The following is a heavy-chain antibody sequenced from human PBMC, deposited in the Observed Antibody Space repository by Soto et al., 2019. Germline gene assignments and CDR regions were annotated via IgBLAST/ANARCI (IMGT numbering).Heavy chain of an antibody. CDR1: GGSFSGYY. CDR2: IYHSGST. J-gene: IGHJ5*02. V-gene: IGHV4-34*01. CDR3: AREAAGILNWFDP. D-gene: IGHD6-25*01. Sequence: SETLSLTCAVYGGSFSGYYWTWIRQPPGKGLEWIGYIYHSGSTNYNPSLKSRVTISVDTSKNQFSLKVSSVTAADTAVYYCAREAAGILNWFDPWGQGTLVTVS.